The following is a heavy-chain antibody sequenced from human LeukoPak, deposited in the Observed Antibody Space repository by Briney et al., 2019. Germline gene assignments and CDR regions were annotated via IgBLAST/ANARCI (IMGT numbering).Heavy chain of an antibody. J-gene: IGHJ4*02. CDR3: AKDLAGCSDS. CDR2: ITGSGGST. D-gene: IGHD2-8*01. CDR1: GLTFSSFP. V-gene: IGHV3-23*01. Sequence: GGSLRLSCAASGLTFSSFPMTWVRLAPGKGLEWVSTITGSGGSTYYAESVKGRFTISRDNSKNTLYLQVNSLRGEDTALYFCAKDLAGCSDSWGQGTLVTVSS.